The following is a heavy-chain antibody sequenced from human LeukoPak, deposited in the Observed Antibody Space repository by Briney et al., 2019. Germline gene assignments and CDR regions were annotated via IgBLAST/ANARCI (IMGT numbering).Heavy chain of an antibody. V-gene: IGHV3-30*18. CDR3: AEGEVYYDSSGYPEY. D-gene: IGHD3-22*01. CDR2: ISYDGSSK. CDR1: GFTFSSYG. Sequence: GRSLRLSCAASGFTFSSYGMHWVRQAPGKGLEWVAAISYDGSSKYYADSVKGRFTISRDNSKNTLYLQMNSLRAEDTAVYYCAEGEVYYDSSGYPEYWGQGTLVTVSS. J-gene: IGHJ4*02.